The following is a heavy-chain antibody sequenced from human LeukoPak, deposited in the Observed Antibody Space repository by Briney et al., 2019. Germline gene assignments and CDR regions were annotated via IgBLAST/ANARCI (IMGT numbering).Heavy chain of an antibody. D-gene: IGHD6-19*01. V-gene: IGHV3-21*01. CDR3: ATSSIALAGSVDY. CDR2: ISSSSAYI. Sequence: GGSLRLSCAASGFTFSSYIMNWVRQAPGKGPEWVSSISSSSAYIYYADSVKGRFTISRDNAKSSLFLQMNSLRDEDTAVYYCATSSIALAGSVDYWGQGTLVTVSS. J-gene: IGHJ4*02. CDR1: GFTFSSYI.